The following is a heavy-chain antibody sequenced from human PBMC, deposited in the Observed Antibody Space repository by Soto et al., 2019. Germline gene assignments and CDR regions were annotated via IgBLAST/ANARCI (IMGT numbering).Heavy chain of an antibody. J-gene: IGHJ6*02. CDR3: ARGSYSSSGNYGMDV. D-gene: IGHD2-15*01. CDR2: IIPIFGTT. CDR1: GGTFSSYA. V-gene: IGHV1-69*12. Sequence: QVQLVQSGAEVKKPGSSVKVSCKASGGTFSSYAISWVRQAPGQGLEWMGGIIPIFGTTNYAQKFKGRVTITADESTRTAYMELSRLKSEDTAVYYCARGSYSSSGNYGMDVWGQGTTVTVSS.